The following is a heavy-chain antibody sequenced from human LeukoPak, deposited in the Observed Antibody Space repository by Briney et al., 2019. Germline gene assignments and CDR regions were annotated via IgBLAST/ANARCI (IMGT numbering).Heavy chain of an antibody. CDR1: GDSVSSNSAT. D-gene: IGHD1-26*01. CDR2: TYYRSRWHN. J-gene: IGHJ1*01. V-gene: IGHV6-1*01. CDR3: AKSGGYLEYLQH. Sequence: SQTLSLTCAISGDSVSSNSATWNWIRQSPSRGLEWLGRTYYRSRWHNVYAESVKSRITINPDTSKNQFSLLLNSVTPEDTAVYYCAKSGGYLEYLQHWGQGTPVTVSS.